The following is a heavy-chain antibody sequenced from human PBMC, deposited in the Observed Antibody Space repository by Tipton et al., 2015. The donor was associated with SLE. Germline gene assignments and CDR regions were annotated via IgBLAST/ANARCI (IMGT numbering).Heavy chain of an antibody. CDR3: AKSRTAAGMDSAVWSFDL. J-gene: IGHJ2*01. CDR1: GFHFSTYG. V-gene: IGHV3-30*02. Sequence: SLRLSCAASGFHFSTYGMHRVRQAPGKGPEWVALIWYDGDNKYYADSVKGRFTISRDPSKNTVYLQMNSLGPEDTAMYYCAKSRTAAGMDSAVWSFDLWGRGTLVTVSS. CDR2: IWYDGDNK. D-gene: IGHD6-13*01.